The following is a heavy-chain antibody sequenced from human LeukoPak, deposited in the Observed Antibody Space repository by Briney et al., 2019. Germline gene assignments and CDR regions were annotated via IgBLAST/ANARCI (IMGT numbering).Heavy chain of an antibody. CDR3: ARDLNWETY. V-gene: IGHV3-74*01. CDR1: GFTFSSYW. D-gene: IGHD7-27*01. J-gene: IGHJ4*02. Sequence: GGSLRLSCAASGFTFSSYWMHWVRQAPGKGLVWVSRINGDGSSTSYADSVKGRFTISRDNAKNSLYLQMNSLRAEDTAVHYCARDLNWETYWGQGTLVSVSS. CDR2: INGDGSST.